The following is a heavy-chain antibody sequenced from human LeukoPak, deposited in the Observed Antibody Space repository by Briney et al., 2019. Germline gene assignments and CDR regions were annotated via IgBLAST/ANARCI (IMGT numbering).Heavy chain of an antibody. J-gene: IGHJ4*02. CDR1: GYTFTSYD. V-gene: IGHV1-8*03. D-gene: IGHD3-22*01. CDR2: MNPNSGNT. CDR3: ARAFDSSGSIGADY. Sequence: ASVKVSCKASGYTFTSYDINWVRQATGQGLEWMGWMNPNSGNTGYAQKFQGRVTITRNTSISTAYMELSSLRSEDTAVYYCARAFDSSGSIGADYWGQGTLVTVSS.